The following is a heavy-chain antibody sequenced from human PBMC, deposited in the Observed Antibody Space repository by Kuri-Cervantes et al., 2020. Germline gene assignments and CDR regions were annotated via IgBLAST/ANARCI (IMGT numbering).Heavy chain of an antibody. J-gene: IGHJ6*02. D-gene: IGHD1-26*01. CDR2: ISYDGSNK. Sequence: GGSLRLSCAASGFTFSSYAMHWVRQAPGKGLEWVAVISYDGSNKYYADSVKGRFTISRDNSKNTLYLQMNSLRAEDTAVYYCAKASELPEYYGMDVWGQGTTVTVSS. CDR3: AKASELPEYYGMDV. V-gene: IGHV3-30-3*01. CDR1: GFTFSSYA.